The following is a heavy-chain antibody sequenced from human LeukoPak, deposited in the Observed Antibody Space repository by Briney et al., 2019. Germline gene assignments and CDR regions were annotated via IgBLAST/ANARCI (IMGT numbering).Heavy chain of an antibody. V-gene: IGHV3-21*01. Sequence: GGSLRLSCAASGFTFTTYSMNWVRQAPGKGLEWVSSITSSSSYIYHAGSVKGRFTISRDNAKNSLYLQMNSLRAEDTAVYYCARDFLGGADYWGQGTLVTVSS. CDR2: ITSSSSYI. D-gene: IGHD1-26*01. CDR1: GFTFTTYS. J-gene: IGHJ4*02. CDR3: ARDFLGGADY.